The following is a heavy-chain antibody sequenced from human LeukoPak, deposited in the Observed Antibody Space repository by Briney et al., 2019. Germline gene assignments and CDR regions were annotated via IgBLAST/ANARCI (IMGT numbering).Heavy chain of an antibody. CDR3: ARDIVVVVAATQTTPRWFDP. CDR1: GYTFTSYG. V-gene: IGHV1-18*01. D-gene: IGHD2-15*01. CDR2: ISAYNGNT. Sequence: ASVKVSCKASGYTFTSYGISWVRQAPGQGLEWRGWISAYNGNTNYAQKLQGRVTMTTDTSTSTAYMELRSLRSDDTAVYYCARDIVVVVAATQTTPRWFDPWGQGTLVTVSS. J-gene: IGHJ5*02.